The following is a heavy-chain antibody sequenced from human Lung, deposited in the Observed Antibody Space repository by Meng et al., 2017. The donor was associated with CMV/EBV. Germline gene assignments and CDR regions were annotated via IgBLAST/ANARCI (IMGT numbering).Heavy chain of an antibody. J-gene: IGHJ5*02. CDR3: ARTNYGDYNWFDP. Sequence: GHPQEAGPGMVKPSQTLSLTCTVSGGSISSGGFYWSWVRQHPVKGLEWIGYIYYSGSTYYNPSLRSRVAISIDTSKNQFSLKLTSVTAADTAVYFCARTNYGDYNWFDPWGQGTLVTVSS. V-gene: IGHV4-31*03. D-gene: IGHD4-17*01. CDR1: GGSISSGGFY. CDR2: IYYSGST.